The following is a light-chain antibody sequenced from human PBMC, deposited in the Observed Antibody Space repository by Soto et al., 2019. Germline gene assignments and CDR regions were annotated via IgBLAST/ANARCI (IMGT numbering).Light chain of an antibody. CDR1: SSDVGGYNY. J-gene: IGLJ1*01. V-gene: IGLV2-14*03. CDR2: DVS. CDR3: SSYTSISSPLYV. Sequence: QSALTQPASVSGSPGQSITISCTGTSSDVGGYNYVSWYQQYPGKAPKLMIYDVSCRPSGVSNRFSGSKSGNTASLTISGLQAEDEADYYCSSYTSISSPLYVFGTGNKVTVL.